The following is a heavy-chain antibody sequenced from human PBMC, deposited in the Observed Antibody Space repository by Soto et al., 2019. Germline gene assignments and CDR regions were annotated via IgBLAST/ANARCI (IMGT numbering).Heavy chain of an antibody. D-gene: IGHD4-17*01. CDR1: GGSISSGGYS. Sequence: SEPLSLTCAVAGGSISSGGYSWSWIRQPPGKGLEWIGYIYHSGTTYYNPSLKSRVTISVDRSKNQFSLKLSSVTAADTAVYYCARAHYGDYGYGMDVWGQGTTVTVSS. CDR3: ARAHYGDYGYGMDV. J-gene: IGHJ6*02. V-gene: IGHV4-30-2*01. CDR2: IYHSGTT.